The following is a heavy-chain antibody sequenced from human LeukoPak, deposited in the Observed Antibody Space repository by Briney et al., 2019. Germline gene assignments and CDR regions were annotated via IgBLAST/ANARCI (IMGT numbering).Heavy chain of an antibody. CDR3: ARAGILVAGTDWYFDL. V-gene: IGHV3-21*01. Sequence: GGSLRLSCAASGFTFSTYNMNWLRQAPGKGLEWFSSISSGGNYIYYADSVKGRFTISRDNAKNSLCLQMNSLRGEETAVYYCARAGILVAGTDWYFDLWGRGTLVTVSS. D-gene: IGHD6-19*01. CDR1: GFTFSTYN. J-gene: IGHJ2*01. CDR2: ISSGGNYI.